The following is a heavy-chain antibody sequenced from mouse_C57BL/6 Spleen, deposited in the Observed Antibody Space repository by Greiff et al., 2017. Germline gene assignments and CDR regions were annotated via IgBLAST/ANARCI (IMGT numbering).Heavy chain of an antibody. CDR2: INPGSGGT. J-gene: IGHJ2*01. CDR1: GYAFTNYL. Sequence: QVQLQQSGAELVRPGTSVKVSCKASGYAFTNYLIEWVKQRPGQGLEWIGVINPGSGGTNYNEKFKGKATLTADKSSSTAYMQLSSLTSEDSAVYFCARSSSGYYFDDWGQGTTLTVSS. D-gene: IGHD3-1*01. CDR3: ARSSSGYYFDD. V-gene: IGHV1-54*01.